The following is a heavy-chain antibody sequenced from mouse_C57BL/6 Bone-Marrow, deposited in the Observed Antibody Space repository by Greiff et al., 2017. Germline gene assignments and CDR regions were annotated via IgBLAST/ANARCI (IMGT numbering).Heavy chain of an antibody. CDR1: GYTFTDYY. CDR2: INPYNGGT. D-gene: IGHD1-1*01. V-gene: IGHV1-19*01. CDR3: ANPPLTVVADWYFDV. Sequence: EVQLQQSGPVLVKPGASVKMSCKASGYTFTDYYMNWVKQSHGKSLEWIGVINPYNGGTSYNQKFKGKATLTVDKSSSTAYMELNSLTSEDSAVYYCANPPLTVVADWYFDVWGTGTTVTVSS. J-gene: IGHJ1*03.